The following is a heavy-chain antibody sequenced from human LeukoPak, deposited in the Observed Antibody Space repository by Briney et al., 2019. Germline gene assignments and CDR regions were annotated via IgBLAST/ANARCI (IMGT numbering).Heavy chain of an antibody. Sequence: GGSLRLSCAASGFTFSSYTMHWVRQAPGKGLEWVAVISYDGSNKYYADSVKGRFTISRDNSKNTLYLQMNSLRAEDTAVYYCARGDGDYFDYWGQGTLVTVSS. V-gene: IGHV3-30*04. CDR1: GFTFSSYT. CDR3: ARGDGDYFDY. CDR2: ISYDGSNK. D-gene: IGHD4-17*01. J-gene: IGHJ4*02.